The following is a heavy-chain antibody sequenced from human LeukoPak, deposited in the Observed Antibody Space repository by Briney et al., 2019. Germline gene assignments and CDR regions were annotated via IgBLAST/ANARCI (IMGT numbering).Heavy chain of an antibody. CDR1: GLTFRNYA. D-gene: IGHD4-17*01. CDR3: ARAGGSTVSHSDY. J-gene: IGHJ4*02. CDR2: ISSSTSYI. V-gene: IGHV3-21*01. Sequence: PGGSLRLSCAASGLTFRNYAMSWVRQAPGKGLEWVSSISSSTSYIYYADSVKGRFTISKDNAKNSLYLQMNSLRAEDTAVYYCARAGGSTVSHSDYWGQGTLVTVSS.